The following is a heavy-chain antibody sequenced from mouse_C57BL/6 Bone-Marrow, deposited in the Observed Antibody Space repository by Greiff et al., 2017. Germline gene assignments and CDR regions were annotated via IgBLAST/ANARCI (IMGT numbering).Heavy chain of an antibody. D-gene: IGHD2-5*01. CDR1: GYTFTSYW. V-gene: IGHV1-55*01. CDR2: IYPGSGST. CDR3: ARPYYSNYWYFDV. Sequence: VQLQQPGAELVTPGASVKMSCKASGYTFTSYWITWVKQRPGQGLEWIGDIYPGSGSTNYNEKFKSKATLTVDTSSSTAYMQLSSLTSEDSAVYYCARPYYSNYWYFDVWGTGTTVTVSS. J-gene: IGHJ1*03.